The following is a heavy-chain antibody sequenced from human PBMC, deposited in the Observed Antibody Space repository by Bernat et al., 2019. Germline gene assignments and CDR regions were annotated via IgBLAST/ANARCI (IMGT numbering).Heavy chain of an antibody. CDR2: IWYDGSNK. D-gene: IGHD3-10*01. CDR3: ARDLGYGSGSYGYYYMDV. Sequence: QVQLVESGGGVVQPGRSLRLSCAASGFTFSSYGIHWVRQAPGKGLEWVAVIWYDGSNKYYADSVKGRFTISRDNSKNTLYLQMNSLRAEDTAVYYCARDLGYGSGSYGYYYMDVWGKGTTVTVSS. CDR1: GFTFSSYG. V-gene: IGHV3-33*01. J-gene: IGHJ6*03.